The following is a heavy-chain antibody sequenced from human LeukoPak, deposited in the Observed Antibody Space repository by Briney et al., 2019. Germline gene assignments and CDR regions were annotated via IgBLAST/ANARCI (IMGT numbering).Heavy chain of an antibody. CDR3: ARRVGNWYFDH. CDR1: VHPIRISSDY. V-gene: IGHV4-39*01. Sequence: SETLSLTCTVSVHPIRISSDYWGWISQPPGKGLEWVGSIYYRGSTYNNPSLKSRVTMSVNTSKNQFSLNLSSMAAADTALYYCARRVGNWYFDHWGRGTLVTVSS. J-gene: IGHJ2*01. D-gene: IGHD2-15*01. CDR2: IYYRGST.